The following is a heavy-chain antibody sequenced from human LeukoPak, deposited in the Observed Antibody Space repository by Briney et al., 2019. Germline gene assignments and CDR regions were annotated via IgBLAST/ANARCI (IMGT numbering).Heavy chain of an antibody. V-gene: IGHV3-48*03. D-gene: IGHD2-2*01. J-gene: IGHJ6*02. CDR2: ISSSGGTI. CDR3: ARDLSYCTITSCSYYYYGMDV. CDR1: GFTFSSYE. Sequence: GGSLRLSCSASGFTFSSYEMNWVREAPGKGLEWVSYISSSGGTIYYADSVKGRFTISRDNAKNSLYLQMNSLRAEDTAVYYCARDLSYCTITSCSYYYYGMDVWGRGTTVTVSS.